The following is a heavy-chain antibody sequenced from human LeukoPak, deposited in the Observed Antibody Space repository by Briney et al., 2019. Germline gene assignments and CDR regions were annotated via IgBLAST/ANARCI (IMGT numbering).Heavy chain of an antibody. Sequence: ASVKVSCKASGYTFTSYDINWVRPATGQGLEWMGWMNPNSGNTGYAQKFQGRVTMTRNTSISTAYMELSSLRSEGTAVYYCARATYYDFWSGYYMGGHNWFDPWGQGTLVTVSS. J-gene: IGHJ5*02. D-gene: IGHD3-3*01. CDR2: MNPNSGNT. CDR1: GYTFTSYD. CDR3: ARATYYDFWSGYYMGGHNWFDP. V-gene: IGHV1-8*01.